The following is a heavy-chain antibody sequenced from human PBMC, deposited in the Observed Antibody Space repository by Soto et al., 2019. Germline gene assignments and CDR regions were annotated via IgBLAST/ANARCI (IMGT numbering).Heavy chain of an antibody. CDR1: GFIFSTAN. J-gene: IGHJ4*02. CDR3: VSKYVETRTRRGRSLDY. D-gene: IGHD3-16*01. V-gene: IGHV3-21*01. Sequence: EVQLVESGGGLVKPGGSLRLSCEASGFIFSTANMNWVRQAPGKGLQWVSSISTTSDSIFYADSVKGRFTISRDNAKDSLYLQMNGLAAEDTAVYYCVSKYVETRTRRGRSLDYWGQGTLVTVSS. CDR2: ISTTSDSI.